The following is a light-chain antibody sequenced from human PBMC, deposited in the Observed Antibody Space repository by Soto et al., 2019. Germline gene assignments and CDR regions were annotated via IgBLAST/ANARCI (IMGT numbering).Light chain of an antibody. V-gene: IGKV3-20*01. Sequence: EIVLTQSPGTLSLSPGERATLSCRASQSVSSSYLAWYQQKPGQAPRLLIYGASSRATGIPDRFSGSGSGTDFTLTISRLEPEDFAVYYCLLFGWSPWTFGQGTKVEIK. J-gene: IGKJ1*01. CDR3: LLFGWSPWT. CDR2: GAS. CDR1: QSVSSSY.